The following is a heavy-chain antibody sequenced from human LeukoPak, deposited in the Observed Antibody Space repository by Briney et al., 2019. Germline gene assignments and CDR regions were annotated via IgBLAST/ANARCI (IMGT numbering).Heavy chain of an antibody. CDR2: INPNTGGT. D-gene: IGHD2-15*01. V-gene: IGHV1-2*02. CDR3: APLGYCSGGTCYNGN. J-gene: IGHJ4*02. CDR1: GYTFTGYL. Sequence: ASVKVSCKASGYTFTGYLMHWVRQAPGQGLEWMGWINPNTGGTNYAQKFQGRVTMTRDTSISTAYMELSRLTSDDTAMYYCAPLGYCSGGTCYNGNWGQGTLVTVSS.